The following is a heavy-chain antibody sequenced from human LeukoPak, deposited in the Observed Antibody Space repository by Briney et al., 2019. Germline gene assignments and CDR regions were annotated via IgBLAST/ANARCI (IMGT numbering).Heavy chain of an antibody. Sequence: GGSLRLSCAASGFTFSSYEMNWVRQGPGKGLEWVSYISSSGTTKYYADSVKGRFTLSRDNAKNTLYLQMNSLRAEDTAVYYCARTIVGAASDYWGRGTLVTVSS. CDR3: ARTIVGAASDY. D-gene: IGHD1-26*01. J-gene: IGHJ4*02. V-gene: IGHV3-48*03. CDR2: ISSSGTTK. CDR1: GFTFSSYE.